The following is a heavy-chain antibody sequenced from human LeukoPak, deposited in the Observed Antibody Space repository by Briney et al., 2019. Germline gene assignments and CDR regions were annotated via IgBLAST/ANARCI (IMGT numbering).Heavy chain of an antibody. D-gene: IGHD1-26*01. CDR3: ARDNSGELLPNDAFDI. J-gene: IGHJ3*02. CDR2: IYTSGST. V-gene: IGHV4-4*07. Sequence: PSETLSLTCTVSGGSISSYYWSWIRQPAGKGLEWIGRIYTSGSTNYNPSLKSRVTMSVDTSKNQFSLKLSSVTAADTAVYYCARDNSGELLPNDAFDIWGQGTMVTVSS. CDR1: GGSISSYY.